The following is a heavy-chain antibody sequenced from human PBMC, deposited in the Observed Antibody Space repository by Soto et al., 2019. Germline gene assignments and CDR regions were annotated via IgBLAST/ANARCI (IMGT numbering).Heavy chain of an antibody. CDR2: ISGSGGST. Sequence: PGGSLRLSCAASGFTFSSYAMSWVRQAPGEGLEWVSAISGSGGSTYYADSVKGRFTISRDNSKNTLYLQMNSLRAEDTAVYYCAKDQERYYDSSGYYYPVLFDYWGQGTLVTVSS. V-gene: IGHV3-23*01. CDR3: AKDQERYYDSSGYYYPVLFDY. CDR1: GFTFSSYA. D-gene: IGHD3-22*01. J-gene: IGHJ4*02.